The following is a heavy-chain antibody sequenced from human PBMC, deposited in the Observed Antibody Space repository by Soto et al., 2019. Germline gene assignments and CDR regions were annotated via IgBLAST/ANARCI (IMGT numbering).Heavy chain of an antibody. J-gene: IGHJ4*02. Sequence: QVQLVQSGAEVKKPGSSVKVSCKASGGTFSSYAISWVRQAPGQGLEWMGGIIPIFGTANYAQKFQGRVTITADKSTSTAYMELSSLRSEDTAVYYCAREKSRYYYGSGSPFDYWGQGTLVTVSS. D-gene: IGHD3-10*01. CDR3: AREKSRYYYGSGSPFDY. V-gene: IGHV1-69*06. CDR1: GGTFSSYA. CDR2: IIPIFGTA.